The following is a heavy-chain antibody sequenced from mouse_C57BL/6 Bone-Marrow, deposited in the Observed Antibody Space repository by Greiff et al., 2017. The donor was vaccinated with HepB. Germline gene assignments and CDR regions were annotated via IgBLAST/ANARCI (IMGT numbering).Heavy chain of an antibody. V-gene: IGHV6-3*01. D-gene: IGHD2-1*01. CDR1: GFTFSNYW. Sequence: EVQRVESGGGLVQPGGSMKLSCVASGFTFSNYWMNWVRQSPEKGLEWVAQIRLKSDNYATHYAESVKGRFTISRDDSKSSVYLQMNNLRAEDTGIYYCTGGGNPSWFAYWGQGTLVTVSA. CDR3: TGGGNPSWFAY. CDR2: IRLKSDNYAT. J-gene: IGHJ3*01.